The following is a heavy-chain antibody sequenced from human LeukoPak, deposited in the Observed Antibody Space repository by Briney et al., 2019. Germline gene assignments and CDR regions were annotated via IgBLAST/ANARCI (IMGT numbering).Heavy chain of an antibody. CDR3: AKDRDCSSDRCSDAFDV. CDR1: GFTFDDYA. D-gene: IGHD2-2*01. Sequence: PGRSLRLSCAASGFTFDDYAMHWVRQVPGKGLEWVSSISWNSASVAYADSLKGRFTISRDNGENSLYLQMNSLKSEDTALYHCAKDRDCSSDRCSDAFDVWGRGTLVTVSS. J-gene: IGHJ3*01. V-gene: IGHV3-9*01. CDR2: ISWNSASV.